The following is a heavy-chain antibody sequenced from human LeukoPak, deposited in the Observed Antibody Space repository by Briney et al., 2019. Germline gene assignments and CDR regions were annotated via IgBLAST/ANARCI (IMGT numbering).Heavy chain of an antibody. CDR3: AREVATMIEDSVV. J-gene: IGHJ4*02. CDR2: ISSSGSTI. CDR1: GFPFSSYA. D-gene: IGHD3-10*02. V-gene: IGHV3-48*03. Sequence: PGGSLRLSCAASGFPFSSYAANWVRQAPGKGLEWVSYISSSGSTIYYADSVKGRFTISRDNAKNSLYLQMNSLRAEDTAVYYCAREVATMIEDSVVWGQGTLVTVSS.